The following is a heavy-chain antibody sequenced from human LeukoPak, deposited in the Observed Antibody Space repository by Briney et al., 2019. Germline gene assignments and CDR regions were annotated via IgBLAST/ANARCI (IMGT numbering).Heavy chain of an antibody. V-gene: IGHV1-2*02. CDR1: GYTFSGYY. CDR3: TRGAGWLIDY. D-gene: IGHD3-16*01. J-gene: IGHJ4*02. Sequence: ASVKVSCKASGYTFSGYYIHWVRQAPGQGLEWMGWINPNSGGTDYAQKFQDRVTMTRDTSIRTVYMEVTGLRSDDTAVYYCTRGAGWLIDYWGQGILVTVSS. CDR2: INPNSGGT.